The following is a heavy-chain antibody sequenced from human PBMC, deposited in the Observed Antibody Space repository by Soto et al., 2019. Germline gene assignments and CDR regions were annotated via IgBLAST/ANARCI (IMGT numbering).Heavy chain of an antibody. Sequence: ASVKVSCKASGYTFTSYYMHWVRQAPGQGLEWMGIINPSGGSTSYAQKFQGRVTMTRDTSTSTVYMELSSLRSEDTAVYYCARAPYGYSSGNAMLDYWGQGTLVTVSS. V-gene: IGHV1-46*01. CDR2: INPSGGST. CDR1: GYTFTSYY. J-gene: IGHJ4*02. CDR3: ARAPYGYSSGNAMLDY. D-gene: IGHD6-19*01.